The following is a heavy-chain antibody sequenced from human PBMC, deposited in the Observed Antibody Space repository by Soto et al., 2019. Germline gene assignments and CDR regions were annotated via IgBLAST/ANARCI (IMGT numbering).Heavy chain of an antibody. CDR1: GFTFSSYA. J-gene: IGHJ4*02. D-gene: IGHD3-3*01. Sequence: GGSLRLSCAASGFTFSSYAMHWVRQAPGKGLEYVSAISSNGGSTYYANSVKGRFTISRDNSKNTLYLQMGSLRAEDMAVYYCARLVSDFWSGYYSHWGQGALVTVSS. V-gene: IGHV3-64*01. CDR2: ISSNGGST. CDR3: ARLVSDFWSGYYSH.